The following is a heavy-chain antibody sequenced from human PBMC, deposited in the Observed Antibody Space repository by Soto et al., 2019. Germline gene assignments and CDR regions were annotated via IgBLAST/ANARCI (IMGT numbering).Heavy chain of an antibody. CDR1: GFTFSSYA. J-gene: IGHJ4*02. V-gene: IGHV3-23*01. CDR2: ISGSGGST. CDR3: AKDRAGYSSSSYFDY. Sequence: GGSLRLSCAASGFTFSSYAMSWVRQAPGKGLEWVSAISGSGGSTYYADSVKGRFTISRDNSKNTLYLQMNSLRAEDTAVYYCAKDRAGYSSSSYFDYWGQGTLVTVSS. D-gene: IGHD6-6*01.